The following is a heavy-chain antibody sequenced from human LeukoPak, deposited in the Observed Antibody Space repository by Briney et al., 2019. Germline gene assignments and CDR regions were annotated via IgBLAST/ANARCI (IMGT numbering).Heavy chain of an antibody. V-gene: IGHV3-30-3*01. D-gene: IGHD4-17*01. CDR2: ISYDGSNK. CDR3: ARVGTGYGDYAEPFDY. J-gene: IGHJ4*02. CDR1: GFTFSSYA. Sequence: GGSLRLSCAASGFTFSSYAMHWVRQAPGKGLEWVAVISYDGSNKYYADSVKGRFTISRDNSKNTLYLQMNSLRAEDTAVYYCARVGTGYGDYAEPFDYWGQGTLVTVSS.